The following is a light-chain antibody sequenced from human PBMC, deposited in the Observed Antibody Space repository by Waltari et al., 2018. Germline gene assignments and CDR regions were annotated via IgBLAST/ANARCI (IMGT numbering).Light chain of an antibody. CDR3: QETSNLFT. J-gene: IGKJ3*01. Sequence: EIVMPQSPATLSFSPGKPATIACRTSQSVSSKLAWYQQKPGQAPRLLIYGASSRATGIPDRFSGSGSGTDFTLTISSLEPEDFAVYYCQETSNLFTFGPGTKLDIK. CDR2: GAS. CDR1: QSVSSK. V-gene: IGKV3-11*01.